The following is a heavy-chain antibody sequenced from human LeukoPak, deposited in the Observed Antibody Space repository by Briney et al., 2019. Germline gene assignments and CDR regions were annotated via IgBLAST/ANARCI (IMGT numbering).Heavy chain of an antibody. V-gene: IGHV4-30-4*01. CDR2: IYYSGST. J-gene: IGHJ4*02. CDR1: GGSISSGDYY. CDR3: ARGGRDYGDYENY. D-gene: IGHD4-17*01. Sequence: PSQTLSLTCTVSGGSISSGDYYWSWVRQPPGKGLEWIGYIYYSGSTYYNPSLKSRVTISVDTSKNQFSLKLSSVTAADPAVYYCARGGRDYGDYENYWGRGTLVTVSS.